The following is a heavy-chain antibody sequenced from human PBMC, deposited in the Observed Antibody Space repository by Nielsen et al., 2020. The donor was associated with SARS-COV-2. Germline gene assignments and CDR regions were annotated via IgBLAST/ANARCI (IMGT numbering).Heavy chain of an antibody. Sequence: SETLSLTCTVSGGSISSSSYYWSWIRQPPGKGLEWIGEINHSGSTNYNPSLKSRVTISVDTSKNQFSLKLSSVTAADTAVYYCARNTVVTPLLGWIDYWGQGTLVTVSS. CDR3: ARNTVVTPLLGWIDY. D-gene: IGHD4-23*01. V-gene: IGHV4-39*07. CDR2: INHSGST. J-gene: IGHJ4*02. CDR1: GGSISSSSYY.